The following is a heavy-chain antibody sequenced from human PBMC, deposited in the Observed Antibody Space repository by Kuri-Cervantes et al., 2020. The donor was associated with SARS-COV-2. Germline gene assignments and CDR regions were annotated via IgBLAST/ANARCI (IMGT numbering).Heavy chain of an antibody. D-gene: IGHD3-22*01. CDR3: ASSPARYYYDSSGYLGY. V-gene: IGHV4-34*01. CDR1: GGSISSYY. J-gene: IGHJ4*02. Sequence: GSLRLSCTVSGGSISSYYWSWIRQPPGKGLEWIGEINHSGSTNYNPSLKSRVTISVDTSKNQFSLKLSSVTAADTAVYYCASSPARYYYDSSGYLGYWGQGTLVTVSS. CDR2: INHSGST.